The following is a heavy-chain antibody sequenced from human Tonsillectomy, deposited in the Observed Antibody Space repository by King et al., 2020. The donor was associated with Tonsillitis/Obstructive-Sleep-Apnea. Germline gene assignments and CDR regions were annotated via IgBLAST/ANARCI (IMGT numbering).Heavy chain of an antibody. V-gene: IGHV3-48*03. D-gene: IGHD7-27*01. CDR2: ISGSGNTI. CDR1: GVTFSSYE. Sequence: VQLVESGGGLVQPGGSLRLSCEASGVTFSSYEMNWVRQAPGKGLEWVSYISGSGNTIYYADSVKGRFTIPRDNAKNSLYLQMNSLRADVTAVYYCARGGPQLGWYYFDYWGQGTLVTVSS. J-gene: IGHJ4*02. CDR3: ARGGPQLGWYYFDY.